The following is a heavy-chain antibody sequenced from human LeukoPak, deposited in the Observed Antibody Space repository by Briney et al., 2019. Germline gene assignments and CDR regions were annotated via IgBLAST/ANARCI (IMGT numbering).Heavy chain of an antibody. Sequence: GGSLRLSCVASGFTFSSYAMSWVRQAPGKGLEWVSGISGSGGSTYYADSVKGRFTISRDNSKNTVYLQMSSLRAEDTAVYYCAKGYSSNSYYFDSRGQGTLVTVSS. CDR1: GFTFSSYA. J-gene: IGHJ4*02. CDR3: AKGYSSNSYYFDS. CDR2: ISGSGGST. D-gene: IGHD6-13*01. V-gene: IGHV3-23*01.